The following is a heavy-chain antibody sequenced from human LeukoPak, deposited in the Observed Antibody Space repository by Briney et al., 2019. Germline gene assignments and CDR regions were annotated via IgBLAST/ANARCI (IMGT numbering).Heavy chain of an antibody. Sequence: GGSLRLSCAASGFTFSSHPMSWVPQAPGKGREWVSDINGSGITYYAVSVKGRFTISRDNSKNTLYLQMNRLRAEDTAVYYCAKDVEVGPQYFHHWGQGTLVTV. CDR2: INGSGIT. CDR1: GFTFSSHP. V-gene: IGHV3-23*01. J-gene: IGHJ1*01. D-gene: IGHD2-15*01. CDR3: AKDVEVGPQYFHH.